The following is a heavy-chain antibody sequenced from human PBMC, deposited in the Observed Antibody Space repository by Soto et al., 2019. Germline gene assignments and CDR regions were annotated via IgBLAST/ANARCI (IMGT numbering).Heavy chain of an antibody. CDR3: AVSWAYCSGGSCYSSAFYI. D-gene: IGHD2-15*01. CDR2: INSAGSST. J-gene: IGHJ3*02. CDR1: GVTLSRNY. Sequence: GGSLGLSCAASGVTLSRNYISWVRQAPGKGLEGVSVINSAGSSTSYADSVKGRFTISRDNAKNTLYLQMNSLRAEDTAVYYCAVSWAYCSGGSCYSSAFYIWGQGTMVTVSS. V-gene: IGHV3-74*01.